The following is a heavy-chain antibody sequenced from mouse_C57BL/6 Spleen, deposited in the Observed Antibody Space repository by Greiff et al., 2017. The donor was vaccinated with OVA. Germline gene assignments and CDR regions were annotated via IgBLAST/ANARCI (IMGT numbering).Heavy chain of an antibody. CDR1: GYTFTDYN. D-gene: IGHD1-1*01. V-gene: IGHV1-22*01. CDR2: INPNNGGT. J-gene: IGHJ1*03. Sequence: VQLQQSGPELVKPGASVKMSCKASGYTFTDYNMHWVKQSHGKSLEWIGYINPNNGGTSYNQKFKGKATLTVNKSSSTAYMELRSLTSEDAAVYYCARGYYGSSLFWYVEVWGTGTTVTVSS. CDR3: ARGYYGSSLFWYVEV.